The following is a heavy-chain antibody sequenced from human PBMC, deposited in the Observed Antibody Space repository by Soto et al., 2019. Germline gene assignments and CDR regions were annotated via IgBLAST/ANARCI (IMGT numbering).Heavy chain of an antibody. D-gene: IGHD6-13*01. CDR1: GFTFSSYA. J-gene: IGHJ4*02. V-gene: IGHV3-23*01. Sequence: GGSLRLSCAASGFTFSSYAMSWVRQAPGKGLEWVSAISGSGGSTYYADSVKGRFTISRDNSKNTLYLQMNSLRAEDTAVYYCAKGGGDSSQERGSSSWSRFDYWGQGTLVTVSS. CDR3: AKGGGDSSQERGSSSWSRFDY. CDR2: ISGSGGST.